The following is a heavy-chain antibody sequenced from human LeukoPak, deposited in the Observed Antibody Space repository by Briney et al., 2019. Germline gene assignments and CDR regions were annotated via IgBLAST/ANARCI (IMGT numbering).Heavy chain of an antibody. CDR2: VSGSGGST. CDR3: AKDAMVRGVNWFDP. J-gene: IGHJ5*02. CDR1: GFTFSSYA. V-gene: IGHV3-23*01. Sequence: GGSLSLSCAASGFTFSSYAMRWVRQAPGKGLECVSGVSGSGGSTYYADSVKGRFTISRDNSKNTVYLQMNSLRVEDTAVYYCAKDAMVRGVNWFDPWGQGTLVTVSS. D-gene: IGHD3-10*01.